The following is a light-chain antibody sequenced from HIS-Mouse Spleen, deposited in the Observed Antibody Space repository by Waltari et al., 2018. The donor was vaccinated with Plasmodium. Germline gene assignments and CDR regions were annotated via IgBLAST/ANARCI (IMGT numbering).Light chain of an antibody. CDR2: EDS. CDR1: ALPKKY. Sequence: SYELTPPPSVSVSPGQQARITCSGDALPKKYAYWYQQKSGQAPVLVIYEDSKRPSGIPERFSGSSSGTMATLTISGAQVEDEADYYCYSTDSSGNHRVFGGGTKLTVL. CDR3: YSTDSSGNHRV. J-gene: IGLJ3*02. V-gene: IGLV3-10*01.